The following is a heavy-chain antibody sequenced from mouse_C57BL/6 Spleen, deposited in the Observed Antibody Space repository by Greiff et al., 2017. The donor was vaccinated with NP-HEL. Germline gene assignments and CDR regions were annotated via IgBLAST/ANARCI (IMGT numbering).Heavy chain of an antibody. CDR3: ARNDGYYLGLGAMDY. J-gene: IGHJ4*01. CDR1: GFSLTSYG. D-gene: IGHD2-3*01. Sequence: VQVVESGPGLVQPSQSLSITCTVSGFSLTSYGVHWVRQSPGKGLEWLGVIWSGGSTDYNAAFISRLSISKDNSKSQVFFKMNSLQADDTAIYYCARNDGYYLGLGAMDYWGQGTSVTVSS. V-gene: IGHV2-2*01. CDR2: IWSGGST.